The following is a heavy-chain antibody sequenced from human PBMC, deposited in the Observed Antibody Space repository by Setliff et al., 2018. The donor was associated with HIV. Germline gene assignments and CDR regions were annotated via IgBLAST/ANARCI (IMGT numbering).Heavy chain of an antibody. Sequence: SETLSLTCTVSGGSISSSNWWSWVRQPPEQGLQWIGEIYHSGSTNYNPSLKSRVTISVDKSKNQFSLRLNSVTAADTAVYYCVRAKWGLHFDYWGRGTLVTVSS. V-gene: IGHV4-4*02. CDR1: GGSISSSNW. J-gene: IGHJ4*02. CDR3: VRAKWGLHFDY. CDR2: IYHSGST. D-gene: IGHD2-21*01.